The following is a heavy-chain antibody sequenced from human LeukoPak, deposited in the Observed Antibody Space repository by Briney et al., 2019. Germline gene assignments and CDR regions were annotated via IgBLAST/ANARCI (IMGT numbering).Heavy chain of an antibody. Sequence: GGSLRLSCTASGFTFSNYAISWVRLAPGKGLEWVSAISGSGDNTYYADSVKGRFTISRDNSKNTLYLQMNSLRAEDTAVYYCAKVSGYDGYWGQGTLVTVSS. V-gene: IGHV3-23*01. J-gene: IGHJ4*02. CDR1: GFTFSNYA. D-gene: IGHD5-12*01. CDR3: AKVSGYDGY. CDR2: ISGSGDNT.